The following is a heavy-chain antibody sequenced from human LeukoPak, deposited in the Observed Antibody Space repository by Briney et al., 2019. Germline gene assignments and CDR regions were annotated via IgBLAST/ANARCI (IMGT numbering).Heavy chain of an antibody. CDR2: IKQDGSEK. D-gene: IGHD3-10*01. V-gene: IGHV3-7*03. CDR1: GFTFSSYW. CDR3: ARDRGMSADYYYMDV. Sequence: PGGSLRLSCAASGFTFSSYWMSWVRQAPGKGLEWVANIKQDGSEKYYVDSVKGRFTISRDNAKNSLYLQMNSLRAEDTAVYYCARDRGMSADYYYMDVWGNGTTVTVSS. J-gene: IGHJ6*03.